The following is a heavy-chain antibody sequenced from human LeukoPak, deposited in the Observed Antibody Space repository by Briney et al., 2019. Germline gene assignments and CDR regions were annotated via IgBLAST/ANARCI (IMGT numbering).Heavy chain of an antibody. D-gene: IGHD6-13*01. CDR3: ARHGAAAGTDY. J-gene: IGHJ4*02. CDR1: GGSINSSSYY. CDR2: IYYSGST. V-gene: IGHV4-39*01. Sequence: PSETLSLTCTVSGGSINSSSYYWGWIRHRPGKGLEWIGSIYYSGSTYYNPSLKSRVTISVDTSKNQFSLRLSSVTATDTAVYYCARHGAAAGTDYWGQGALVTVSS.